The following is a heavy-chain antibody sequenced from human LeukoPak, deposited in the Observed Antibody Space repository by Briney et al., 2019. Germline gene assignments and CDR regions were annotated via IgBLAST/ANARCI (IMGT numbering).Heavy chain of an antibody. V-gene: IGHV3-74*01. CDR3: ASDSGSRNYFNY. D-gene: IGHD1-26*01. Sequence: PGGSLRLSCAASGFTFSSYWMHWVRQAPGKGLVWVSRINSDGSSTSYADSVKGRFTISRDNAKNTLYLQMNSLRAEDTAVYYCASDSGSRNYFNYWGQGTLVTVPS. J-gene: IGHJ4*02. CDR2: INSDGSST. CDR1: GFTFSSYW.